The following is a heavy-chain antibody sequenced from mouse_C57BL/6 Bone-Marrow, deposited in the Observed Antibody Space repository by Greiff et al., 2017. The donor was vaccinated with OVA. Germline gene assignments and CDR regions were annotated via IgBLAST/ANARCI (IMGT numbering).Heavy chain of an antibody. V-gene: IGHV1-64*01. J-gene: IGHJ2*01. D-gene: IGHD2-12*01. CDR3: ASLRRGYYFDY. Sequence: QVQLQQPGAELVKPGASVKLSCKASGYTFTSYWMHWVKQRPGQGLEWIGMIHPNSGSTNYNEKFKSKATLTVDKTSSTAYMQLSILTSEDSAVYYCASLRRGYYFDYWGQGTTLTVSS. CDR1: GYTFTSYW. CDR2: IHPNSGST.